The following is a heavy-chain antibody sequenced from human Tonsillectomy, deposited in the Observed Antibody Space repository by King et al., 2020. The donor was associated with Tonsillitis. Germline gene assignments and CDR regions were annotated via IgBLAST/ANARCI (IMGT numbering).Heavy chain of an antibody. V-gene: IGHV3-30-3*01. CDR2: MSYDGNSK. J-gene: IGHJ6*02. D-gene: IGHD4-17*01. CDR3: ASWTSDYEGGMDV. CDR1: GFAFSNYA. Sequence: VQLVESGGGVVQPGRSLRLSCAASGFAFSNYAMHWVRQVPGKGLEWVAVMSYDGNSKHCADSVKGRFTISRDNSKNTLYLQMNSLRTNDTSVYYCASWTSDYEGGMDVWGRGTMVTVSS.